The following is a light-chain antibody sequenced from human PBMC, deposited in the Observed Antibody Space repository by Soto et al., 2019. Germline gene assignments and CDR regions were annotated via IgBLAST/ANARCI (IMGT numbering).Light chain of an antibody. V-gene: IGLV2-8*01. CDR1: SSDIGAYNY. CDR2: EVT. CDR3: SSYAGSNNRV. Sequence: QSALTQPPSASGSPGQSVTISCTGTSSDIGAYNYVSWYQQHPGKAPKLIISEVTKRPSGVPDRFSGSKSGNTASLTVSGLQAEDEADYYCSSYAGSNNRVFGGRTKLTVL. J-gene: IGLJ3*02.